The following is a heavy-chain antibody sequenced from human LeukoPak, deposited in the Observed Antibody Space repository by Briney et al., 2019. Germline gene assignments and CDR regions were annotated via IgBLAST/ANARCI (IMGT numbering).Heavy chain of an antibody. Sequence: PSGGSLRLSCAASGFTVSSNYMSWVRQAPGKGLEWVSVIYSGGSTYYADSVKGRFTISRDNSKNTLYLQMNSLRAEDTAVYYCARDGSYYDSSGYSRDWGQGTLVTVSS. J-gene: IGHJ4*02. V-gene: IGHV3-66*01. CDR1: GFTVSSNY. CDR2: IYSGGST. CDR3: ARDGSYYDSSGYSRD. D-gene: IGHD3-22*01.